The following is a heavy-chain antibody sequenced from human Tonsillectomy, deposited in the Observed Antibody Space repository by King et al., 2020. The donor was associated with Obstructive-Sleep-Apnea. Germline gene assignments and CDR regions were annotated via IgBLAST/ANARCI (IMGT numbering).Heavy chain of an antibody. CDR2: ISSSSSII. Sequence: VQLVESGGGLVQPGGSLRLSCAASGFTSGSYSMNWVRQAPGKGLEWVSYISSSSSIIYYADSVKGRFTISRDNAKNSLYLQMNSLKAEDTAVYYCVRDKRGYSPWGQGTLVTVSS. CDR1: GFTSGSYS. D-gene: IGHD3-3*01. J-gene: IGHJ5*02. V-gene: IGHV3-48*04. CDR3: VRDKRGYSP.